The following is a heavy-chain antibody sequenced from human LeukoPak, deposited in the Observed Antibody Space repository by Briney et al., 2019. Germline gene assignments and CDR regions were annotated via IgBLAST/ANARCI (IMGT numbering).Heavy chain of an antibody. J-gene: IGHJ4*02. V-gene: IGHV4-39*07. CDR3: ARAFYSSSWYHKEDFFDY. Sequence: SETLSLTCNVSGDSISKSRHFWAWIRQSPGRGLEWIGYIYNSGSTYYNPSLKSRVTISVDTSKNQFSLSLGSVTAADTAVYYCARAFYSSSWYHKEDFFDYWGQGTPVTVSS. CDR1: GDSISKSRHF. D-gene: IGHD6-13*01. CDR2: IYNSGST.